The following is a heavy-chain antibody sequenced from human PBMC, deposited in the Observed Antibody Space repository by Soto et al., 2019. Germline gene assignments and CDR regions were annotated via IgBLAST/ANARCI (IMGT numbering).Heavy chain of an antibody. V-gene: IGHV3-15*01. D-gene: IGHD1-1*01. CDR2: IKSKTDGGTT. Sequence: GGSLRLSCAASGFTFSNAWMSWVRQAPGKGLEWVGRIKSKTDGGTTDYAAPVKGRFTISRDDSKNTLYLQMNSLETEDTAVYYCTTTIRGYYYGMDVWGQGTTVTVSS. J-gene: IGHJ6*02. CDR1: GFTFSNAW. CDR3: TTTIRGYYYGMDV.